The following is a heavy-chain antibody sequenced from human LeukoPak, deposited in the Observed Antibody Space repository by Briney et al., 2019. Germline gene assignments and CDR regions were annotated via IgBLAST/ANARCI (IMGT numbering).Heavy chain of an antibody. V-gene: IGHV3-21*01. CDR2: FISIRSYI. D-gene: IGHD6-19*01. CDR3: ARYTSGWFDY. Sequence: GGSLRHSRAASGFNYHNHKMNWVSQAQANGLDGFSSFISIRSYIYDADSVKGRLTISRDNAKNSLYLQMNSLRAEDTAVYFCARYTSGWFDYWGQGTLVTVSS. CDR1: GFNYHNHK. J-gene: IGHJ5*01.